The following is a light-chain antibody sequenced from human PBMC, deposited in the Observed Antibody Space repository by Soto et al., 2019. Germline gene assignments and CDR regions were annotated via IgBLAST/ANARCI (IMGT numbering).Light chain of an antibody. CDR3: QQYNNWPPWT. CDR1: RSISSY. CDR2: GAS. Sequence: EIVLTQSPATLSVSPGERATLSCRASRSISSYLAWYQQKPGQPPRLLIYGASTRATGIPARFSGSGSGTEFTLTISSLQSEDFALYYCQQYNNWPPWTFGQGTKVDIK. V-gene: IGKV3-15*01. J-gene: IGKJ1*01.